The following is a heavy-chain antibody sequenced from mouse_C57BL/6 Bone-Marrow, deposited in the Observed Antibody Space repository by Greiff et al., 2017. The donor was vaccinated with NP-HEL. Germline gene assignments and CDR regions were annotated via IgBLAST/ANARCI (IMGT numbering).Heavy chain of an antibody. CDR3: TTGAFDY. J-gene: IGHJ2*01. V-gene: IGHV14-4*01. CDR1: GFNIKDDY. CDR2: IDPENGDT. Sequence: EVKLQQSGAELVRPGASVKLSCTASGFNIKDDYMHWVKQRPEQGLEWIGWIDPENGDTEYASKFQGKATITADTSSNTAYLQLSSLTSEDTAFYYCTTGAFDYWGQGTTLTVSS.